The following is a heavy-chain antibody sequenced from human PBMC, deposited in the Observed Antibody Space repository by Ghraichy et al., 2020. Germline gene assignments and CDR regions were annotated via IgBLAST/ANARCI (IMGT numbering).Heavy chain of an antibody. CDR2: INPGGGST. D-gene: IGHD3-3*02. J-gene: IGHJ4*02. V-gene: IGHV1-46*02. Sequence: ASVKVSCKASGYTFNTYYMHWVRQAPGQGLEWMGVINPGGGSTNYARKFQGRVTMTRDTSTSTVYMELSSLRSEDTAVYYCARGDTQLPSMRIEYWGQGTLVTVSS. CDR1: GYTFNTYY. CDR3: ARGDTQLPSMRIEY.